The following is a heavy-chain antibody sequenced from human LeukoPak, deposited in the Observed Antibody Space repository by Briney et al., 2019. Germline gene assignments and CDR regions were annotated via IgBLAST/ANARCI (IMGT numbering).Heavy chain of an antibody. CDR2: ISGSGGST. Sequence: GGSLRLSCAASGFTFSSYAMSWVRQAPGKGLEWVSAISGSGGSTYYADSVKGRFTISRDNSKNTLYLQMNSLRAEDTAVYYCAKQPSYDSSGYYYVDYWGQGTLVTVPS. J-gene: IGHJ4*02. D-gene: IGHD3-22*01. CDR3: AKQPSYDSSGYYYVDY. CDR1: GFTFSSYA. V-gene: IGHV3-23*01.